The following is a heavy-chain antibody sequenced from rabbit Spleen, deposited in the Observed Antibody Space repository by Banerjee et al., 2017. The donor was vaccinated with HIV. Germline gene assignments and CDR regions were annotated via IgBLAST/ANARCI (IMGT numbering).Heavy chain of an antibody. CDR1: GFSFSANSY. CDR2: IDTGSSGFT. CDR3: ARDLTGVIGWNFGW. Sequence: QSLEESGGDLVKPGASLTLTCTASGFSFSANSYMCWVRQAPGKGLEWISCIDTGSSGFTYFATWAKGRFTCSKTSSTTVTLQLSSLTAADTATYFCARDLTGVIGWNFGWWGQGTLVTVS. V-gene: IGHV1S40*01. D-gene: IGHD1-1*01. J-gene: IGHJ4*01.